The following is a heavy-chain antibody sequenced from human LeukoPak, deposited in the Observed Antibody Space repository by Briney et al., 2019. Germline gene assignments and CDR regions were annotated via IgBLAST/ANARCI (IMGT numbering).Heavy chain of an antibody. CDR1: GFTFSSYW. J-gene: IGHJ3*02. V-gene: IGHV3-74*01. D-gene: IGHD2-15*01. CDR3: ARIAWDAFDI. Sequence: GGSLRLSCTASGFTFSSYWMHWVRQAPGKGLVWVSRLNNDGSSTNYADSVKGRFTISRDNAKNTLYLQMNSLRAEDTAVYYCARIAWDAFDIWGQGKMVTVSS. CDR2: LNNDGSST.